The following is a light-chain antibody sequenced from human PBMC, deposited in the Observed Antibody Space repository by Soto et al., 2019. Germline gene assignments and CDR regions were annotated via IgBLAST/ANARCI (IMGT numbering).Light chain of an antibody. CDR1: QSISSN. J-gene: IGKJ5*01. CDR2: RTS. Sequence: EIVMTQSPATLSVSPGERATLSCRASQSISSNLAWYQQKPGQAPRLLMFRTSSRATGFPARFSGSGPGTDFTLTISSLEPEDFAVYYCQQRSNWPITFGQGTRLEIK. CDR3: QQRSNWPIT. V-gene: IGKV3D-11*02.